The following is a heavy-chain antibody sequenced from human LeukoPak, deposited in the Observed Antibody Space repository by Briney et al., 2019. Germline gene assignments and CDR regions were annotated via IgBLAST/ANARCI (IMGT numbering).Heavy chain of an antibody. V-gene: IGHV3-30*18. CDR3: AKEAYYDSSGYSLYYFDY. Sequence: GGSLRLSCAASGFTFSSYGMHWVRQAPGKGLEWVAVISYDGSNKYYADSVKGRFTISRDNSKNTLYLQMNSLRAEDTAVYYCAKEAYYDSSGYSLYYFDYWGQGTLVTVSS. J-gene: IGHJ4*02. CDR2: ISYDGSNK. CDR1: GFTFSSYG. D-gene: IGHD3-22*01.